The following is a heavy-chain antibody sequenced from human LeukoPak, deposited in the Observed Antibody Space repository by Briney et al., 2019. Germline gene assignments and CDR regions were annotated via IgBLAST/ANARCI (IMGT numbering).Heavy chain of an antibody. Sequence: ASVKVSCKASGYTFTSYGISWVRQAPGQGLEWMGIINPSGGSTSYAQKFQGRVTMTRDTSTSTVYMELSSLRSEDTAVYYCARDLDSGGDYVWGTYRPNWFDPWGQGTLVTVSS. J-gene: IGHJ5*02. CDR2: INPSGGST. CDR1: GYTFTSYG. CDR3: ARDLDSGGDYVWGTYRPNWFDP. V-gene: IGHV1-46*01. D-gene: IGHD3-16*02.